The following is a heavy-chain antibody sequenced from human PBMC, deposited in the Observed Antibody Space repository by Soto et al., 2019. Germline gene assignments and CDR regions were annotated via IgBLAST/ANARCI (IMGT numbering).Heavy chain of an antibody. CDR2: IWYDGSNK. V-gene: IGHV3-33*01. CDR1: GFTFSSYG. CDR3: ARNYDFWSGSHLPFY. D-gene: IGHD3-3*01. Sequence: LRLPCAASGFTFSSYGMHWVRQAPGKGLEWVAVIWYDGSNKYYAGSVKGRFTIPRDNSKNTLYLQMNSLRAEDTAVYYCARNYDFWSGSHLPFYWGQGTLVTVSS. J-gene: IGHJ4*02.